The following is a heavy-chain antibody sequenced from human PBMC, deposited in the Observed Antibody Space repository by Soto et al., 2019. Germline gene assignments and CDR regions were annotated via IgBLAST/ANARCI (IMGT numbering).Heavy chain of an antibody. V-gene: IGHV3-15*01. CDR1: GFTFSNAW. D-gene: IGHD3-16*01. Sequence: GGSLRLSCAASGFTFSNAWMSWVRQAPGKGLEWVGRIKSKTDGGTTDYAAPVKGRFTISRDDSKNTLYLQMNSLKTEDTAVYYCTTGRFMITFGGVTIYYYYGMDVWGQGTTVTVS. CDR2: IKSKTDGGTT. J-gene: IGHJ6*02. CDR3: TTGRFMITFGGVTIYYYYGMDV.